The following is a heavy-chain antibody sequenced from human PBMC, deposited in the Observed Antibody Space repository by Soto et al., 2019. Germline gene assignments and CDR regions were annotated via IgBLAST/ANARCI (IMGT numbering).Heavy chain of an antibody. D-gene: IGHD4-4*01. Sequence: GGSLRLSCAASGFTVSSDYMSWVRQAPGKGLEWVSVIYSGGRTYYADAVKGRFTISRDNSKNTLYLQMNSLRAEDTAVYYCASGNDYSNLQHYWGQGTLVTVSS. CDR1: GFTVSSDY. CDR3: ASGNDYSNLQHY. CDR2: IYSGGRT. V-gene: IGHV3-53*01. J-gene: IGHJ4*02.